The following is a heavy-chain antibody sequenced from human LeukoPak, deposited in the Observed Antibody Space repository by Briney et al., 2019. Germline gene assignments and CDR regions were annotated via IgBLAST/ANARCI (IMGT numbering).Heavy chain of an antibody. J-gene: IGHJ3*02. CDR2: ISGSGGST. Sequence: GGSLRLSCAASGFTLSSYAMSWVRQAPGKGLEWVSAISGSGGSTYYADSVKGRFTISRDNSKNTLYLQMNSLRAEDTAVYYCAKDYYEEGAFDIWGQGTMVTVSS. D-gene: IGHD3-22*01. CDR1: GFTLSSYA. V-gene: IGHV3-23*01. CDR3: AKDYYEEGAFDI.